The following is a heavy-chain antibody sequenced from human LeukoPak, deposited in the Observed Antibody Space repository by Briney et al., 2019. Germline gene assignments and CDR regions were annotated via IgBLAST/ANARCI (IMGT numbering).Heavy chain of an antibody. CDR2: IYPVNSEA. Sequence: GESLKISCKGSGYSFTSYWIGWVRQMPGKGLEWMGIIYPVNSEARYSPSFQGQVTISADKSISIAYLQWSSLKASDTAMYYCARQAGGSGSHYNFDAFDMWGQGTMVTVSS. CDR3: ARQAGGSGSHYNFDAFDM. CDR1: GYSFTSYW. V-gene: IGHV5-51*01. J-gene: IGHJ3*02. D-gene: IGHD3-10*01.